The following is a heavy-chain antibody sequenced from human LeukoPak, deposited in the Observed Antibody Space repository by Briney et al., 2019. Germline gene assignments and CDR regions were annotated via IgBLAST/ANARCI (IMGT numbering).Heavy chain of an antibody. J-gene: IGHJ4*02. V-gene: IGHV3-74*01. CDR1: GFTFSSYW. D-gene: IGHD6-6*01. Sequence: GGSLRLSCAASGFTFSSYWMHWVRQTPGKGLVWVSRINTDGSSTSYADSVKGRFTISRDNAKNTLYLQMNSLRAEDTAVYYCARESIAARPRGTADYWGQGTLVTVSS. CDR2: INTDGSST. CDR3: ARESIAARPRGTADY.